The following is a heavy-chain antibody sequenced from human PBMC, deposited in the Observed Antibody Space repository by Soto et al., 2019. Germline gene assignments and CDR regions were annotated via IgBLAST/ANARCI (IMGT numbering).Heavy chain of an antibody. V-gene: IGHV1-3*01. J-gene: IGHJ6*02. CDR1: GGTFSSYA. CDR2: INAGNGNT. D-gene: IGHD1-26*01. Sequence: ASVKVSCKASGGTFSSYAISWVRQAPGQGLEWMGGINAGNGNTKYSQKFQGRVTITRDTSASTAYMELSSLRSEDTAVYYCARDAPRRGSYSYYYGMDVWGQGTTVTVSS. CDR3: ARDAPRRGSYSYYYGMDV.